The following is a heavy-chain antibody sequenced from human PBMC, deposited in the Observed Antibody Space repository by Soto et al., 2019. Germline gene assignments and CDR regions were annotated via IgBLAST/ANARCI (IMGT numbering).Heavy chain of an antibody. CDR3: ARHSEDCSSTSCREYFQH. CDR2: INPSGGST. CDR1: GYTFTIYY. V-gene: IGHV1-46*01. Sequence: ASVKVSCKAAGYTFTIYYMHCVRQAPGQGLEWMGIINPSGGSTSYAQNFQGRVTMTGDTSTSTVYMELSSLRSEDTAVYYCARHSEDCSSTSCREYFQHWGQGTLVTV. J-gene: IGHJ1*01. D-gene: IGHD2-2*01.